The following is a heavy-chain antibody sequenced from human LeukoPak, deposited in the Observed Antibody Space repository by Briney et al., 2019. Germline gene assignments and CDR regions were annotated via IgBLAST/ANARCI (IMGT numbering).Heavy chain of an antibody. CDR3: ARRPDILNSAFDI. V-gene: IGHV5-51*01. Sequence: GESLKISCKDSGYSSTDYWIGWVRQMPGKGLEWMGIIYPGDSDTRYSPSFQGQVTISADKSISTAYLQWSGLKTSDTAMYYCARRPDILNSAFDIWGQGTMVTVSS. CDR1: GYSSTDYW. D-gene: IGHD3-9*01. CDR2: IYPGDSDT. J-gene: IGHJ3*02.